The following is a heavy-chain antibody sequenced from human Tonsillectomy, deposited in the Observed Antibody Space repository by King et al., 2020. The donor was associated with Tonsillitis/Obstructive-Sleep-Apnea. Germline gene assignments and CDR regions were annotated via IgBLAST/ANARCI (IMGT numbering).Heavy chain of an antibody. V-gene: IGHV3-23*01. J-gene: IGHJ4*02. Sequence: VQLLESGGLLLQPGGSLRLSCASSGFTFSTYAMSWVRQAPGTGLEWVSSISCSGATTYYADSVRGRFTISRDNSKNTLYLQMNTLRAEDTAIYYCAKISSWEFLRYLDYWGQGTLVTVYS. D-gene: IGHD3-10*01. CDR1: GFTFSTYA. CDR2: ISCSGATT. CDR3: AKISSWEFLRYLDY.